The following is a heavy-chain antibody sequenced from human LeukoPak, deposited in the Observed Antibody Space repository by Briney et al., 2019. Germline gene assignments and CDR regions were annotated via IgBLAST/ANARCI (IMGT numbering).Heavy chain of an antibody. CDR2: TYYSGST. Sequence: MSSQTLSLTCTVSGGSISSGDYYWSWIRQPPGKGLEWIGYTYYSGSTYYNPSLKSRVTISVDTSKNQFSLKLSSVTAADTAVYYCARDRYGDYPYYFDYWGQGTLVTVSS. J-gene: IGHJ4*02. CDR3: ARDRYGDYPYYFDY. CDR1: GGSISSGDYY. D-gene: IGHD4-17*01. V-gene: IGHV4-30-4*08.